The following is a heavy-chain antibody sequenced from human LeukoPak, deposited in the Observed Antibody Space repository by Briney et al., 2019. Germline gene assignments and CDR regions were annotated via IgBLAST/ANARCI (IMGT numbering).Heavy chain of an antibody. CDR3: AKSSYYDSSGYYREYYFDY. J-gene: IGHJ4*02. CDR2: ISGSGGST. V-gene: IGHV3-23*01. CDR1: GFTFSSYA. Sequence: PGGSLRLSCIASGFTFSSYAMGWVRQAPGKGLEWVSAISGSGGSTNYADSVKGRVTVSRDNSKSTLYLQMNSLRAEDTAVYYCAKSSYYDSSGYYREYYFDYWGQGTLVTVSS. D-gene: IGHD3-22*01.